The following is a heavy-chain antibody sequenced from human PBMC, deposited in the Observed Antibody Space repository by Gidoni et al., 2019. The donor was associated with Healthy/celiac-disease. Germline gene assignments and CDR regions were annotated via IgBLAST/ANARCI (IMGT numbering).Heavy chain of an antibody. CDR1: GYSISSGYY. CDR3: ARAHIVLSLLGYFDY. D-gene: IGHD2-8*01. J-gene: IGHJ4*02. CDR2: IYHSGST. Sequence: QVQLQESGPGLVKPSETLSLTCTVSGYSISSGYYWGWIRQPPGKGLEWIGSIYHSGSTYYNPSLKSRVTISVDTSKNQFSLKLSSVTAADTAVYYCARAHIVLSLLGYFDYWGQGTLVTVSS. V-gene: IGHV4-38-2*02.